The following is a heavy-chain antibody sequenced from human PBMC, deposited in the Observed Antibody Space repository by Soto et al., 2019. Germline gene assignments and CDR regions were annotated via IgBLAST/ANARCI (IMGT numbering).Heavy chain of an antibody. CDR3: ARGRSMVVVVPGY. J-gene: IGHJ4*02. CDR2: ISHDGGNN. V-gene: IGHV3-30-3*01. Sequence: QVHLVESGGGVVQPGRSLRLSCAASGFTFSSYAMHWVRQAPGKGLEWVALISHDGGNNYYADSVKGRFTISRDNSKNMVYLQINSLRVDDTAVYYCARGRSMVVVVPGYWGQGTLVTVSS. CDR1: GFTFSSYA. D-gene: IGHD2-2*01.